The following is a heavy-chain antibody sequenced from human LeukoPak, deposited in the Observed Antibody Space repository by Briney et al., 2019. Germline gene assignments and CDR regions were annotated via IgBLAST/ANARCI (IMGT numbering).Heavy chain of an antibody. CDR3: ARGALRGFYTFFYMDV. J-gene: IGHJ6*03. CDR2: ISSSGST. CDR1: GGYISSHY. D-gene: IGHD2/OR15-2a*01. V-gene: IGHV4-59*11. Sequence: SETLSLTCTVSGGYISSHYWIWIRQSPEKGLEWIGDISSSGSTGYNPSLRSRVTISLDTSKNQFSLNLSSVTAADTAVYYCARGALRGFYTFFYMDVWGKGTTVTVSS.